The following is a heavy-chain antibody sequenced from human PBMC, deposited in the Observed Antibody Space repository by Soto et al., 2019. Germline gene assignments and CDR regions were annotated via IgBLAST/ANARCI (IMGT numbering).Heavy chain of an antibody. Sequence: QVQLVESGGSVVQPGRSLRLSCAASGFTFSIYGMQWVRQAPGKGLECVAGISYGGSNEYSVDSVKGRFTISRDNSKNTIYLQMNSLRAEDTAVYYCARVGARFVRDVKNDAFDIWGQGTMVTVSS. J-gene: IGHJ3*02. D-gene: IGHD3-3*01. CDR1: GFTFSIYG. CDR3: ARVGARFVRDVKNDAFDI. V-gene: IGHV3-30*03. CDR2: ISYGGSNE.